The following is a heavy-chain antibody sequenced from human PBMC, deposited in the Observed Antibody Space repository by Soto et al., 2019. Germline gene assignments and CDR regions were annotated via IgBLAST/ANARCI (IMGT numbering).Heavy chain of an antibody. CDR3: AKDRGIEGSSVRAFDV. D-gene: IGHD1-26*01. CDR1: GFTFSSHG. Sequence: QPVGSLRLSCTASGFTFSSHGMNWVRQAPGKGLEWVSFLSGSAGITFYADSVKGRFTISRDNSKNTLYLQMNSLRAEDTAVYYYAKDRGIEGSSVRAFDVWGQGTMVTVSS. V-gene: IGHV3-23*01. CDR2: LSGSAGIT. J-gene: IGHJ3*01.